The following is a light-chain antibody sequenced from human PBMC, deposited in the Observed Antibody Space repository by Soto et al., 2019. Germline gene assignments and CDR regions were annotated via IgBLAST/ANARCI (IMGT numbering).Light chain of an antibody. Sequence: QSALTQPPSVSGAPGQTVTISCTGISSNIGAGYDVHWYQQLSGTAPKLLMYGSRNRPSGVPDRFSGSKSGTSASLAITGLQAEDEADYYCQSYDSSLGGNYVFGTGTKVTVL. CDR2: GSR. V-gene: IGLV1-40*01. CDR1: SSNIGAGYD. CDR3: QSYDSSLGGNYV. J-gene: IGLJ1*01.